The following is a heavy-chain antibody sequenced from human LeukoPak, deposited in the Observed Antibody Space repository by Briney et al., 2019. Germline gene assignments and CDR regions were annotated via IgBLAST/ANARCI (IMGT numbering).Heavy chain of an antibody. CDR3: ARAPTFSGWFDY. CDR2: IKQDGSEK. D-gene: IGHD6-19*01. CDR1: GFTFSSYW. V-gene: IGHV3-7*01. J-gene: IGHJ4*02. Sequence: GGSLRLSCAASGFTFSSYWTSWVRQAPGKGLEWVANIKQDGSEKYYVDSVKGRFTISRDNAKNSLYLQMNSLRVEDTAVYYCARAPTFSGWFDYWGQGTLVTVSS.